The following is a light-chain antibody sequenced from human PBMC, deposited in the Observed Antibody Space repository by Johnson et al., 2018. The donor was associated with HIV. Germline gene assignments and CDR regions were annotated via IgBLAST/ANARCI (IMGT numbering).Light chain of an antibody. CDR3: GTWDSSLRVGF. J-gene: IGLJ1*01. CDR1: SSNIGNNY. CDR2: DNN. V-gene: IGLV1-51*01. Sequence: QSFLTQPPSVSAAPGQKVTISCSGSSSNIGNNYVSWYQQLPGTAPKLLIYDNNRRPSGIPDRFPGSKSGTSATLGLTGLQTGDEADYYCGTWDSSLRVGFFGTGTKVTVL.